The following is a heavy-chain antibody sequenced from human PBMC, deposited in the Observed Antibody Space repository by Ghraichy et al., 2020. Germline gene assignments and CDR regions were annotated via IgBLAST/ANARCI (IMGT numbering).Heavy chain of an antibody. CDR2: ISSGGSTI. CDR3: AREKNDQFDY. CDR1: GFTFSSYE. V-gene: IGHV3-48*03. J-gene: IGHJ4*02. Sequence: GGSLRLSCAASGFTFSSYEVNWVRQAPGQGLEWVSYISSGGSTIYYTDSVKGRFTISRDNAENSLYLQMNSLRAEDTAIYYCAREKNDQFDYWGQGTLVTVSS.